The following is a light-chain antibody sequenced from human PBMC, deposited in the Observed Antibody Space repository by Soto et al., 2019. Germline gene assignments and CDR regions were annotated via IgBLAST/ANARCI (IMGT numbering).Light chain of an antibody. Sequence: QSALTQPASVSGSPGQSITISCTGTSSDVGGYNYVFWYQQHPGKAPKLIIYDVTNRPSGISNRFSGSKSGNTASLTISGLRAEDEATYYCSSYTSSITVVFGGGTKVTVL. CDR2: DVT. V-gene: IGLV2-14*03. CDR1: SSDVGGYNY. CDR3: SSYTSSITVV. J-gene: IGLJ2*01.